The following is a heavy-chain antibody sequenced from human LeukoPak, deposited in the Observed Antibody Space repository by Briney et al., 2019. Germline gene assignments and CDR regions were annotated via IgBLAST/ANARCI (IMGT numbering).Heavy chain of an antibody. D-gene: IGHD3-22*01. V-gene: IGHV1-2*02. J-gene: IGHJ4*02. CDR3: ARKKLEVVATYDF. CDR1: GYTFSNYY. CDR2: INPNSGGT. Sequence: ASVKVSCKASGYTFSNYYMHWVRQAPGQGLEWMGWINPNSGGTNSAQKFQGRVTMTRDTSISTAYMELSSLTSDDTAVYYCARKKLEVVATYDFWGQGTLITVSS.